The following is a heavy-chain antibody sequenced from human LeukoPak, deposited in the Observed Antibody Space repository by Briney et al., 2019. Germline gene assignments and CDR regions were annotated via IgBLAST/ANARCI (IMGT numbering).Heavy chain of an antibody. D-gene: IGHD3-22*01. Sequence: PGGSLGLSCAASGFTFSSFAMHWVRQAPGKGLEYVSAISSNGGSTYYANSVKGRFTISRDNSKNTLYLQMDSLRAEDTAVYYCAKDGYYDSSAYYYVRYFDLWGRGTLVTVSS. CDR2: ISSNGGST. J-gene: IGHJ2*01. CDR1: GFTFSSFA. V-gene: IGHV3-64*01. CDR3: AKDGYYDSSAYYYVRYFDL.